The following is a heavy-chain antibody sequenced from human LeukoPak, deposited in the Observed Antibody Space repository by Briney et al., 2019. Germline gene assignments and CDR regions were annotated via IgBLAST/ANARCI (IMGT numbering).Heavy chain of an antibody. D-gene: IGHD3-10*01. J-gene: IGHJ4*02. CDR3: ARDYAGSPDY. CDR1: GFTFSTYW. V-gene: IGHV3-74*03. CDR2: INGDGSTT. Sequence: GGSQRLSCTASGFTFSTYWIDWVRQRPGKGLVWVALINGDGSTTTHADSVKGRFTISRDNAKSTAYLQMNSLRDEDTAVYFCARDYAGSPDYWGQGTLVTVSA.